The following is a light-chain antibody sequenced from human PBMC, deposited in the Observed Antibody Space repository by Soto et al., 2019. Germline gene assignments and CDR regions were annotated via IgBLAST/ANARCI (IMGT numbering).Light chain of an antibody. J-gene: IGLJ2*01. CDR1: SSNNGNNY. Sequence: QSVLTQPPSVSAAPGQKFTISCSGNSSNNGNNYVSWYQQLPGTAPKLLIYDNNKRPSGIPDRFSGSKSGTSATLGITGLQTGDEADYYCGTWDSSLSAGVVFGGGTKLTVL. V-gene: IGLV1-51*01. CDR3: GTWDSSLSAGVV. CDR2: DNN.